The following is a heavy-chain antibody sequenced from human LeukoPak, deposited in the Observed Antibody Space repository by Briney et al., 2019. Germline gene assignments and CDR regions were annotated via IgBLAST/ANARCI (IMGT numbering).Heavy chain of an antibody. J-gene: IGHJ4*02. V-gene: IGHV3-7*01. Sequence: GGSLRLSCAASGFTFSSYWMSWVRPAPGKGLEWVANIKQDGSEKYYVDSVKGRFTISRDNAKNSLYLQMNSLRAEDTAVYYCARAPPPPAAFKYYFDYWGQGTLVTVSS. D-gene: IGHD2-2*01. CDR1: GFTFSSYW. CDR2: IKQDGSEK. CDR3: ARAPPPPAAFKYYFDY.